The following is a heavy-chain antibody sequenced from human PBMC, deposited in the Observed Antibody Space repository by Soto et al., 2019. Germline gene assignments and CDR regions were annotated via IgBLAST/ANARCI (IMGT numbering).Heavy chain of an antibody. D-gene: IGHD3-22*01. CDR3: ASGAAFYYDTSRY. J-gene: IGHJ4*02. V-gene: IGHV3-30-3*01. CDR1: GFNFNIHA. Sequence: GGSLRLSCAAPGFNFNIHALHWIRQAPGEGLEWVAVMSPGGNSQYYADSVKGRFTISRDTSKSTLYLQMTSLRPEDTAVYYCASGAAFYYDTSRYWGEGTLVSVSS. CDR2: MSPGGNSQ.